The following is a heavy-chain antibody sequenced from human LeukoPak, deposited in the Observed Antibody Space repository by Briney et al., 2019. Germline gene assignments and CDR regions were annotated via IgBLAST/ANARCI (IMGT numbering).Heavy chain of an antibody. CDR2: IYYSGST. D-gene: IGHD3-22*01. Sequence: PSETLSLTCTVSGGSISSYYWSWIRQPPGKGLEWIGYIYYSGSTNYNPSLKSRVTISVDTSKNQFSLKLSSVTAADTAVYYCARGHYYGSSGGGAFDIWGQGTMVTVSS. CDR1: GGSISSYY. CDR3: ARGHYYGSSGGGAFDI. V-gene: IGHV4-59*12. J-gene: IGHJ3*02.